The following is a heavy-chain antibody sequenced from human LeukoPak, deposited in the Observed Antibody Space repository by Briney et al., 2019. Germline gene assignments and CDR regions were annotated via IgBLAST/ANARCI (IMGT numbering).Heavy chain of an antibody. Sequence: ASVKVSCKASGGTFSSYAISWVRQAPGQGLEWMGGIIPIFGTANYAQKFQGRVTITTDESTSTAYMELSSLRSEDTAVYYCASSWTYYYDSSGYYYGYWGQGTLVTVSS. CDR3: ASSWTYYYDSSGYYYGY. CDR2: IIPIFGTA. J-gene: IGHJ4*02. CDR1: GGTFSSYA. V-gene: IGHV1-69*05. D-gene: IGHD3-22*01.